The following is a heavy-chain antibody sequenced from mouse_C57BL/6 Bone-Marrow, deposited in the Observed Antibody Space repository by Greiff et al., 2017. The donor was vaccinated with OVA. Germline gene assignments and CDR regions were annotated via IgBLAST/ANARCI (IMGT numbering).Heavy chain of an antibody. D-gene: IGHD1-1*01. CDR3: VYGGSPHYYAMDY. J-gene: IGHJ4*01. CDR2: ISYSGNT. CDR1: GYSITSDY. V-gene: IGHV3-8*01. Sequence: ESGPGLAKPSQTLSLTCSVTGYSITSDYWNWIRKFPGYKLEYMGYISYSGNTYYHPSLKSRITITRDTSKNQYYLQLNSVNTEDTATYYCVYGGSPHYYAMDYWGQGTSVTVSS.